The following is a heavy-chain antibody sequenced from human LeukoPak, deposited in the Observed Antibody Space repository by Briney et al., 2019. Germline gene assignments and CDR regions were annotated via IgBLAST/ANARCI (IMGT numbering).Heavy chain of an antibody. CDR1: GGSFSGYY. CDR2: INHSGST. D-gene: IGHD2-2*02. V-gene: IGHV4-34*01. J-gene: IGHJ4*02. Sequence: SETLSLTCAVYGGSFSGYYWSWIRQPPGKGLEWIGEINHSGSTNYNPSLKSRVTISVDTSKSQFSLKLSSVTAADTAVYYCARGAYCSSTSCYIFDYWGQGALVTVSS. CDR3: ARGAYCSSTSCYIFDY.